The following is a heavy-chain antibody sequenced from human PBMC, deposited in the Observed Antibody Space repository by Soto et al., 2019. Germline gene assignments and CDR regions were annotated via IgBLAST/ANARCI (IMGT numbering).Heavy chain of an antibody. CDR1: GFTFSSYS. CDR2: ISSSSSYI. Sequence: GGSLRLSCAASGFTFSSYSMNWVRQAPGKGLEWVSSISSSSSYIYYADSVKGRFTISRDNAKNSLYLQMNSLRAEDTAVYYCARDRGAMVVTAIPVGDFQHWGQGTLVTVSS. J-gene: IGHJ1*01. CDR3: ARDRGAMVVTAIPVGDFQH. V-gene: IGHV3-21*01. D-gene: IGHD2-21*02.